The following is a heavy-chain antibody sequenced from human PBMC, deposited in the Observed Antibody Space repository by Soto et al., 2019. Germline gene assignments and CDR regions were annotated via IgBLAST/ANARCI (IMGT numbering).Heavy chain of an antibody. CDR1: GGSISSSSYY. V-gene: IGHV4-39*01. CDR3: ARHGIVGATTDRSFDY. CDR2: IYYSGST. D-gene: IGHD1-26*01. Sequence: SETLSLTCTVSGGSISSSSYYWGWIRQPPGKGLEWIGSIYYSGSTYYNPSLKSRVTISVDTSKNQFSLKLSSVTAADTAVYYCARHGIVGATTDRSFDYWGQGTLVTVSS. J-gene: IGHJ4*02.